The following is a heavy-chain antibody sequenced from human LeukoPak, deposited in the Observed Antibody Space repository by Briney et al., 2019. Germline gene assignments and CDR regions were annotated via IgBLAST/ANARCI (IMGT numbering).Heavy chain of an antibody. Sequence: SETLSLTCTVSGGSISSYYWGWIRQPPGKGLEWIGSIYYSGSTYYNPSLKSRVTISVDTSKNQFSLKLSSVTAADTAVYYCARDRTEYSSSSHLNWFDPWGQGTLVTVSS. D-gene: IGHD6-6*01. CDR3: ARDRTEYSSSSHLNWFDP. V-gene: IGHV4-39*07. J-gene: IGHJ5*02. CDR1: GGSISSYY. CDR2: IYYSGST.